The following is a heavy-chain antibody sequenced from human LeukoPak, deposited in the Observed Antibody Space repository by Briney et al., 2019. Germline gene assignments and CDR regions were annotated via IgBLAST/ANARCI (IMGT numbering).Heavy chain of an antibody. CDR3: ARLGNYYDSSGSQSLFDF. V-gene: IGHV1-2*02. J-gene: IGHJ4*02. Sequence: ASVKVSCKASGYTFTDYYMHWVRQAPGQGLEWMGWINPNSGGTNYAQNFQGSVTMTRDTSITTAYMELSRLRSDDTAVYYCARLGNYYDSSGSQSLFDFWGQGTLVTVSS. CDR2: INPNSGGT. D-gene: IGHD3-22*01. CDR1: GYTFTDYY.